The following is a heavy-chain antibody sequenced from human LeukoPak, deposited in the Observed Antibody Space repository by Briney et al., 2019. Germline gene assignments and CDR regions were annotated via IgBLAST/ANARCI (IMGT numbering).Heavy chain of an antibody. V-gene: IGHV1-2*02. J-gene: IGHJ6*03. CDR3: ARVTYYDFWSGDPMDV. CDR1: GYTFTGYY. D-gene: IGHD3-3*01. Sequence: ASVKLSCKASGYTFTGYYMHWVRQAPGQGLEWMGWISPNSGDTDIAQKFQGRVTMTRDTSISTAYMELSRLRSDDTAAYYCARVTYYDFWSGDPMDVWGKGTTVTVSS. CDR2: ISPNSGDT.